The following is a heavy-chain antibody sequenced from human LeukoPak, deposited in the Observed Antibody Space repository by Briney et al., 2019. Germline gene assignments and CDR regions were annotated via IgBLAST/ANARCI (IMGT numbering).Heavy chain of an antibody. CDR2: IYYSGST. J-gene: IGHJ3*02. Sequence: PSETLSLTCTVSGGSISSYYWSWIRQPPGKGLEWIGYIYYSGSTNYNPSLKSRVTISVDTSKNQFSLKLSSVTAADTAVYYCARVLGAVAGTVDAFDIWGQGTLVIVSS. D-gene: IGHD6-19*01. V-gene: IGHV4-59*01. CDR1: GGSISSYY. CDR3: ARVLGAVAGTVDAFDI.